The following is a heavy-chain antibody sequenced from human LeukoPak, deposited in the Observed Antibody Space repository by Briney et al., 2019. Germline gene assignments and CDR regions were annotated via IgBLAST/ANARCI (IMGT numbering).Heavy chain of an antibody. J-gene: IGHJ3*02. CDR3: ARGVVEALWAFDM. CDR2: IYYTGST. V-gene: IGHV4-59*01. Sequence: SETLSLTCTVSDGSISSYYWSWIRQPPGKGLEWIAFIYYTGSTDYNPSPKSRVTISVDTSKKQFSLNLSSVTAADTAVYYCARGVVEALWAFDMWGQGTMVTVSS. CDR1: DGSISSYY. D-gene: IGHD2-21*01.